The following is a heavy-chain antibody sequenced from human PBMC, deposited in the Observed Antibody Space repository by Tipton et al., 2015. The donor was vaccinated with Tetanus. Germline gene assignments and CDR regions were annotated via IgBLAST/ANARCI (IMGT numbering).Heavy chain of an antibody. J-gene: IGHJ4*02. CDR2: IYYSGST. CDR1: GGSISSSSYY. Sequence: TLSLTCTVSGGSISSSSYYWGWIRQPPGKGLEWIGSIYYSGSTYYNPSLKSRVTISVDTSKNQFSLKLSSVTAADTAVYYCARRRRIQLWLQTGDYWGQGTLVTVSS. D-gene: IGHD5-18*01. V-gene: IGHV4-39*01. CDR3: ARRRRIQLWLQTGDY.